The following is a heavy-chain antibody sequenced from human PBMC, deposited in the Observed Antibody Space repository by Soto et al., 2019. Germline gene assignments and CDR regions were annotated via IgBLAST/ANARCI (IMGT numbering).Heavy chain of an antibody. CDR1: GFSLSGDGVG. V-gene: IGHV2-5*02. J-gene: IGHJ3*02. CDR3: AHAFGGTSWPNDAFDI. D-gene: IGHD3-3*02. Sequence: QITLKESGPTLVKPTQSLTLTCTVSGFSLSGDGVGVGWIRQPPGKALEWLALIYWDDAQRYSPSLKTRLTITKDTSKNHVVLTMTNMDPVDTATYYCAHAFGGTSWPNDAFDIWGQGTVVTVSS. CDR2: IYWDDAQ.